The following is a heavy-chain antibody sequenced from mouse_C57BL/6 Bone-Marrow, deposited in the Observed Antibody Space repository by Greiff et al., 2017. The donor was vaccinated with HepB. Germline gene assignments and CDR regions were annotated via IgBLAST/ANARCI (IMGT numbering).Heavy chain of an antibody. D-gene: IGHD1-1*01. V-gene: IGHV2-9-1*01. CDR1: GFSLTSYA. J-gene: IGHJ4*01. CDR3: ASIIYYYGSSYAMDY. Sequence: VQLKESGPGLVAPSQSLSITCTVSGFSLTSYAISWVRQPPGEGLEWLGVIWTGGGTNYNSALNSRLSISKDNSKSQVFLKMNSLQTDDTARYYCASIIYYYGSSYAMDYWGQGTSVTVSS. CDR2: IWTGGGT.